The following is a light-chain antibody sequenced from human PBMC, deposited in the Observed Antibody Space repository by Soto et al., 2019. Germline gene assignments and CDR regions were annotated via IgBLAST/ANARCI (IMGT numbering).Light chain of an antibody. J-gene: IGKJ5*01. V-gene: IGKV1-39*01. Sequence: EIPLTQSPSSLAASVGDRLTLTCRASRNVSIYLNWYQHKPGKGPTLLIHATSNLQIGVPSRFSGSGSGTELTITISSLERDDFGSYYCQHSYNIPSFGQGTRLVIK. CDR1: RNVSIY. CDR2: ATS. CDR3: QHSYNIPS.